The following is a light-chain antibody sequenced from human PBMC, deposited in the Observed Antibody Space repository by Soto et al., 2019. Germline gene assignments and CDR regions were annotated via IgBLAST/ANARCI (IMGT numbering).Light chain of an antibody. J-gene: IGKJ1*01. CDR3: HQYDSWP. CDR2: GAS. Sequence: EIVMTPSPAALSVAPRESATLSCRASQSVRNNLAWYQQKPGQAPRLLIYGASSRATGIPDRFSGSGSGTDFTLTISRLEPEDFAVYYCHQYDSWPVGQGAKVDIK. CDR1: QSVRNN. V-gene: IGKV3D-15*01.